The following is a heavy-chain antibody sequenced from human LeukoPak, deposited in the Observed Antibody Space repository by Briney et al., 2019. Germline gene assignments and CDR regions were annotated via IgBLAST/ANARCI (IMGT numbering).Heavy chain of an antibody. CDR3: ARLSIAAAGYFDY. V-gene: IGHV3-48*04. J-gene: IGHJ4*02. CDR1: GFTFSSYS. D-gene: IGHD6-13*01. CDR2: ISSSSSTI. Sequence: GGSLRLSCAASGFTFSSYSMNWVRQAPGKGLEWVSYISSSSSTIYYADSVKGRFTISRDNAKNSLYLQMNSLRAEDTAVYYCARLSIAAAGYFDYWGQGTLVTVSS.